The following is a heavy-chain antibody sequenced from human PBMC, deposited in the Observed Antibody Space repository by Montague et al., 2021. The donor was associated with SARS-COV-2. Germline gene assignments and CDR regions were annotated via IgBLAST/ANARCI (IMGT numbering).Heavy chain of an antibody. CDR1: GGSISSRRYY. V-gene: IGHV4-39*01. CDR2: MYYSGST. Sequence: SETLSLTCTVSGGSISSRRYYWGWIRQPPGKGLEWIGSMYYSGSTYYXPSVKSRVTISVDTSKNQFSLKLSSVTTADTAVYYCARLRGDYGGTYDTFDIWGQGTMVTVSS. CDR3: ARLRGDYGGTYDTFDI. D-gene: IGHD4-23*01. J-gene: IGHJ3*02.